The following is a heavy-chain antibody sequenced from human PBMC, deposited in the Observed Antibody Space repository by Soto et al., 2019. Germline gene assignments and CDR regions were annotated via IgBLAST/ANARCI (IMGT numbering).Heavy chain of an antibody. CDR1: GFTFSSYS. Sequence: GGSLRLSCAASGFTFSSYSMNWVRQAPGKGLEWVSYISSSSTIYYADSVKGRFTISRDNAKNSLYLQMNSLRDEDTAVYYCARHSSGWSFDYWGQGTLVTVSS. V-gene: IGHV3-48*02. J-gene: IGHJ4*02. CDR3: ARHSSGWSFDY. CDR2: ISSSSTI. D-gene: IGHD6-19*01.